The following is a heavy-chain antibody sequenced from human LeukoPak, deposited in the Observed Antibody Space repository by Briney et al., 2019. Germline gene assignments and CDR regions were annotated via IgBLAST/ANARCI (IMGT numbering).Heavy chain of an antibody. J-gene: IGHJ6*03. CDR2: ISDDETYK. Sequence: GGSLRLSCAASGFTFNSYSMHWVRQAPGKGLEWVTAISDDETYKFYADSVKGRFTISRDNSKNTVFLQMNSLRIEDTAMYYCAKDFMHYGSGRPYYMDVWGEGTTVIISS. CDR1: GFTFNSYS. V-gene: IGHV3-30-3*01. D-gene: IGHD3-10*01. CDR3: AKDFMHYGSGRPYYMDV.